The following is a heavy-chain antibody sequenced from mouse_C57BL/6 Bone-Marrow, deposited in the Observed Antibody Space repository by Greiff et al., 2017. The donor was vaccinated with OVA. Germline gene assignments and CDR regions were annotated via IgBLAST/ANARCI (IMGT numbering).Heavy chain of an antibody. CDR1: GFTFSSYA. V-gene: IGHV5-4*01. J-gene: IGHJ3*01. CDR3: ARGGDYDTVAY. Sequence: EVQVVESGGGLVKPGGSLKLSCAASGFTFSSYAMSWVRQTPEKRLEWVATISAGGSYTYYPDNVKGRFTISRDNAKNNLYLQMSQLKSEDTAKCYCARGGDYDTVAYWGQGTLGTVSA. D-gene: IGHD2-4*01. CDR2: ISAGGSYT.